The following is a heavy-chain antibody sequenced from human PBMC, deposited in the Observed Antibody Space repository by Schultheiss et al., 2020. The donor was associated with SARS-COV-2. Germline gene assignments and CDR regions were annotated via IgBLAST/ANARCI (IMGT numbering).Heavy chain of an antibody. J-gene: IGHJ4*02. Sequence: SETLSLTCAVSGGSISSSNWWSWVRQPPGKGLEWIGEIYHSGSTNYNPSLKSRVTLSIDTSRNQLSLKLTSVTAADTSMYYCARRRGHFDDLNYWGQGIPVTVSS. CDR3: ARRRGHFDDLNY. CDR1: GGSISSSNW. V-gene: IGHV4-4*02. CDR2: IYHSGST. D-gene: IGHD3-3*02.